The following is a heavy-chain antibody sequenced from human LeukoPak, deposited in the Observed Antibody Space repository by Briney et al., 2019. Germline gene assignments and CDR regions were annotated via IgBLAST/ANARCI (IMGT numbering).Heavy chain of an antibody. V-gene: IGHV3-7*01. J-gene: IGHJ5*02. CDR3: ARGLGSRKVS. D-gene: IGHD2-2*01. Sequence: GGSLRLSCAASVFTFSSYWMSWVRQAPGKGLEWVANIKQDGSEKYYVDSVKGRFTISRDNAKNSLYLQMNSLRAEDTAVYYCARGLGSRKVSWGQGTLVTVSS. CDR2: IKQDGSEK. CDR1: VFTFSSYW.